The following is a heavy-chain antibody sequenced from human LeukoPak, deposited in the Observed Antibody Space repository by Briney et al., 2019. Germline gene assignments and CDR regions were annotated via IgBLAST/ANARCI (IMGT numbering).Heavy chain of an antibody. D-gene: IGHD4-17*01. Sequence: SETLSLTCAVSGYSISSGYYWGWIRQPPGKGLEWIGSIYHSGSTYYNPSLESRVTISVDTSKNQFSLKLSSVTAADTAVYYCARQRYGDRSFDYWGQGTLVTVSS. V-gene: IGHV4-38-2*01. J-gene: IGHJ4*02. CDR3: ARQRYGDRSFDY. CDR1: GYSISSGYY. CDR2: IYHSGST.